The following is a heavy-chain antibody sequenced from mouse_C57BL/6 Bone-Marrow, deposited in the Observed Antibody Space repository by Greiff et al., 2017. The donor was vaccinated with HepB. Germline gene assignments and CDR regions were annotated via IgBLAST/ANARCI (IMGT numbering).Heavy chain of an antibody. CDR3: ARRWLLRVDY. D-gene: IGHD2-3*01. CDR1: GYTFTSYW. Sequence: QVQLQQPGAELVRPGPSVKLSCKASGYTFTSYWMHWVKQRPGQGLEWIGVIDPSDSYTNYNQKFKGKATLTVDTSSSTAYMQLSSLTSEDSAVYYCARRWLLRVDYWGQGTSVTVTS. V-gene: IGHV1-59*01. J-gene: IGHJ4*01. CDR2: IDPSDSYT.